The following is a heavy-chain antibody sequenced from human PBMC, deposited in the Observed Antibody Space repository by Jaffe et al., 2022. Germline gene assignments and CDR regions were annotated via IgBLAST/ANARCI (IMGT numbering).Heavy chain of an antibody. Sequence: QVQLVQSGAEVKEPGASVKVSCKASGYTFTNYDMYWVRQAPRQRLECMGWINAGNGNTRYSQKFQGRVTITSDTSATTAYMELSSLTSEDTAVYYCARYTSGFDYWGQGTLVTVSS. CDR1: GYTFTNYD. D-gene: IGHD6-19*01. V-gene: IGHV1-3*01. J-gene: IGHJ4*02. CDR3: ARYTSGFDY. CDR2: INAGNGNT.